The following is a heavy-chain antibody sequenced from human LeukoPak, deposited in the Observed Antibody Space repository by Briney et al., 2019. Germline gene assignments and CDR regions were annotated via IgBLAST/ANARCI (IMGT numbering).Heavy chain of an antibody. CDR3: AREPVHYYYYMDV. J-gene: IGHJ6*03. V-gene: IGHV4-38-2*02. Sequence: SETLSLTCAVSGYSISSGYYWGWIRQPPGKGLEWIGRIYTSGSTNYNPSLKSRVTISVDKSKNQFSLKLSSVTAADTAVYYCAREPVHYYYYMDVWGKGTTVTVSS. CDR1: GYSISSGYY. CDR2: IYTSGST.